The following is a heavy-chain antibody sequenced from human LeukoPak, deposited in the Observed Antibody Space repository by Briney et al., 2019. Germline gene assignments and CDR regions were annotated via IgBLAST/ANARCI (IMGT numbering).Heavy chain of an antibody. Sequence: PGRSLRLSCAASGFTFSSYGMHWVRQAPGKGLEWVAVISYDGSNKYYADSVKGGFTISRDNSKNTLYLQMNSLRAEDTAVYYCAKDRERYCSGGSCYLFDYWGQGTLVTVSS. CDR2: ISYDGSNK. D-gene: IGHD2-15*01. J-gene: IGHJ4*02. CDR3: AKDRERYCSGGSCYLFDY. V-gene: IGHV3-30*18. CDR1: GFTFSSYG.